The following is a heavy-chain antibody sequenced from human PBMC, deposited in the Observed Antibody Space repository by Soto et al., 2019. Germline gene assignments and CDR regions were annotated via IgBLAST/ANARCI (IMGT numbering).Heavy chain of an antibody. V-gene: IGHV3-23*01. CDR2: ISGSGGTT. D-gene: IGHD6-19*01. Sequence: EVQLLESGGGLVQPGGSLRLSCAASGFTFSSYAMSWVRQAPGKGLEWVSAISGSGGTTYYADSVKGRFTFSRDHSKNTLYLQMTSLRAADTAVYYCAKTANGWFSAFDIWGQGTMVTVSS. CDR1: GFTFSSYA. CDR3: AKTANGWFSAFDI. J-gene: IGHJ3*02.